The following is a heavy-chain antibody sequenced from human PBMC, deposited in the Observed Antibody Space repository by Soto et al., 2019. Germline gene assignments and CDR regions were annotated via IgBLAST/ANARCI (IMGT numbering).Heavy chain of an antibody. V-gene: IGHV3-7*01. J-gene: IGHJ4*02. CDR1: GFTFSSYW. CDR3: ASGYYYDSSGYPYYFDY. D-gene: IGHD3-22*01. Sequence: GGSLRLSCAASGFTFSSYWMSWVRQAPGKGLEWVANIKQDGSEKYYVDSVKDRFTISRDNAKNSLYLQMNSLRAEDTAVYYCASGYYYDSSGYPYYFDYWGQGTLVTVSS. CDR2: IKQDGSEK.